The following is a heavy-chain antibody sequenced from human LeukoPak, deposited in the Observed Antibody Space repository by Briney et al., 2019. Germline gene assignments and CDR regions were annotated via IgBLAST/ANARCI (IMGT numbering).Heavy chain of an antibody. CDR2: IYYSGST. Sequence: SETLSLTCTVSGDSISSSNYCWGWIRQPPGTRLEWIGNIYYSGSTYYNPSLKSRVTISVDTSKNQFSLKLTSATAADTAVYYCASITMIRGYYGMDVWGQGTTVTVSS. CDR1: GDSISSSNYC. J-gene: IGHJ6*02. D-gene: IGHD3-22*01. V-gene: IGHV4-39*07. CDR3: ASITMIRGYYGMDV.